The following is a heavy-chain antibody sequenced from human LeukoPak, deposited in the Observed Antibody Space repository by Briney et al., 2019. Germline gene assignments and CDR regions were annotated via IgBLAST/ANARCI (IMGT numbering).Heavy chain of an antibody. CDR2: IYYSGST. CDR3: ALFGPARDAFDI. V-gene: IGHV4-39*07. CDR1: GGSISSSSYY. D-gene: IGHD6-6*01. J-gene: IGHJ3*02. Sequence: SETLSLTCTVSGGSISSSSYYWGWIRQPPGKGLEWIGSIYYSGSTYYNPSLKSRVTISVDKSKNQFSLKLSSVTAADTAVYYCALFGPARDAFDIWGQGTMVTVSS.